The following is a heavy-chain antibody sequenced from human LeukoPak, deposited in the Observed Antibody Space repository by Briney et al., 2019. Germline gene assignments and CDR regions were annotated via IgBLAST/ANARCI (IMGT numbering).Heavy chain of an antibody. V-gene: IGHV3-15*01. CDR1: GFTLSNAW. J-gene: IGHJ4*02. CDR2: IKSKTDGGTT. CDR3: TTDCSSTSCSIDY. Sequence: PGGSLRLSCAASGFTLSNAWMSWVRQAPGKGLEWVGRIKSKTDGGTTDYAAPVKGRFTISRDDSKNTLYLQMNSLKTEDTAVYYCTTDCSSTSCSIDYWGQGTLVTVSS. D-gene: IGHD2-2*01.